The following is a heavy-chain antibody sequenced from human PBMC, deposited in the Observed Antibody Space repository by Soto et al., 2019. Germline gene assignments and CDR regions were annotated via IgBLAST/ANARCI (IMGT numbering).Heavy chain of an antibody. D-gene: IGHD1-1*01. CDR2: INGGNANT. V-gene: IGHV1-3*01. CDR3: ARDRVLNGLFDY. CDR1: GYMFTSYA. Sequence: QVQLVQSGAEVKKPGASVKVSCTASGYMFTSYAVHWVRQAPGQRLEWMGGINGGNANTKYSQKFQGRVTITRDTSATTAYMELSSLISEDTAVYYCARDRVLNGLFDYWGQGTLVTVSS. J-gene: IGHJ4*02.